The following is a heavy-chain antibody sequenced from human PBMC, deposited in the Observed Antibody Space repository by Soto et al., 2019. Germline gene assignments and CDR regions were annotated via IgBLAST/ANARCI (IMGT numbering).Heavy chain of an antibody. CDR2: ITDTGGDA. D-gene: IGHD3-10*01. Sequence: TGGSLRLSCAASGFTFSSYGMHWVRQAPGEGLQWVSTITDTGGDAKYADSVRGRFVISRDNSKKTLYLQMTSLTAEDSAMYYCARGSTDSYPGSRIFEFWGRGTLVTVSA. V-gene: IGHV3-23*01. J-gene: IGHJ4*02. CDR1: GFTFSSYG. CDR3: ARGSTDSYPGSRIFEF.